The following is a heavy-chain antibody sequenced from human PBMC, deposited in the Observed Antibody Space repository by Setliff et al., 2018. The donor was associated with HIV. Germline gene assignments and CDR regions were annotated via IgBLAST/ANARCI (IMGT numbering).Heavy chain of an antibody. Sequence: GGSLRLSCAVSGFTFSDAWMSWVRQAPGRGLEWVGRIKTKTDGGTTDYAAPVKGRFTISRDDSKNTVYLQINSLKTEDTAVYYCTTPGETDHVLLWFGESSQIDYWGQGTLVTVSS. CDR1: GFTFSDAW. J-gene: IGHJ4*02. CDR3: TTPGETDHVLLWFGESSQIDY. CDR2: IKTKTDGGTT. V-gene: IGHV3-15*01. D-gene: IGHD3-10*01.